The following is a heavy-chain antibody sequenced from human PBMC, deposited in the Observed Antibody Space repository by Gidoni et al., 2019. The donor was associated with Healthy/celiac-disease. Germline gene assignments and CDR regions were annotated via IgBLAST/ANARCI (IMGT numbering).Heavy chain of an antibody. J-gene: IGHJ2*01. D-gene: IGHD4-17*01. CDR3: ARNPTVNKYWYFDL. V-gene: IGHV4-59*08. CDR1: GGSISSYY. CDR2: IYYSGST. Sequence: QVQLQESGPGLVKPSETMSLTCTVAGGSISSYYWSGIRQPPGKGLEWIGYIYYSGSTNYNPSLKSRVTISVDTSKNQFSLKLSSVTAADTAVYYCARNPTVNKYWYFDLWGRGTLVTVSS.